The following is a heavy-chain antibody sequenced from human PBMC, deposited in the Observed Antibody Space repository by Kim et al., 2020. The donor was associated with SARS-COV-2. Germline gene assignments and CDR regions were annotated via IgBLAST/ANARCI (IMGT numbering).Heavy chain of an antibody. D-gene: IGHD2-2*01. V-gene: IGHV3-7*01. Sequence: DSEKGRFTITRDNAKSSLYLQMNSLRAEDTALYYCVQMPRGGGYYYYIMDVWGQGTTVTVSS. CDR3: VQMPRGGGYYYYIMDV. J-gene: IGHJ6*02.